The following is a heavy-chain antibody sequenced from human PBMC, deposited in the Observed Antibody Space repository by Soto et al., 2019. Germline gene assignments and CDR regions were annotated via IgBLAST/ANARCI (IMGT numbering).Heavy chain of an antibody. J-gene: IGHJ4*02. Sequence: SETLSLTCTVSGDSVSSDSCYWTWIRQPPGKGLEWIGYISSSGSTKYNPSLKSRVTISLDTSSNQFSLELTSVTAADTAIYYCARDIRGYSRAFDYWGQGTLVTVSS. CDR3: ARDIRGYSRAFDY. CDR2: ISSSGST. D-gene: IGHD5-18*01. CDR1: GDSVSSDSCY. V-gene: IGHV4-61*01.